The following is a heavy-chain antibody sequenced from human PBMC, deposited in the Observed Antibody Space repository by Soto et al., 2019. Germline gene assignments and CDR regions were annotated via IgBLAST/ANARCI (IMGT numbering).Heavy chain of an antibody. Sequence: SLRLSCAASGFTFTRYSMNWVRQAPGKGLEWVSSISSTTNYIYYGDSMKGRFTISRDNAKNSLYLGMNSLRAEDTAVYYCARESEDLTSNFDYWGQGTLVTVSS. J-gene: IGHJ4*02. CDR2: ISSTTNYI. CDR3: ARESEDLTSNFDY. V-gene: IGHV3-21*06. CDR1: GFTFTRYS.